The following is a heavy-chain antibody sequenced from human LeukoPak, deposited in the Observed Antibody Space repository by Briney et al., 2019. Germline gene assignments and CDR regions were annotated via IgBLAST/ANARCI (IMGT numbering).Heavy chain of an antibody. J-gene: IGHJ4*02. CDR1: GFTFSSYW. V-gene: IGHV3-7*01. Sequence: PGGSLRLSCAASGFTFSSYWMTWVRQAPGKGLEWVATIKQGGNEKYYVDSVKGRFTISRDDTKNSLYLQMNRLRVEDTAVYYCTRGQVYRADYWGQGTLVTVSS. CDR3: TRGQVYRADY. D-gene: IGHD2-2*01. CDR2: IKQGGNEK.